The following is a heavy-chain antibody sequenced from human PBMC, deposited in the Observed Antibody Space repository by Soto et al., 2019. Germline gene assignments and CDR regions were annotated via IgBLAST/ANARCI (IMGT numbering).Heavy chain of an antibody. J-gene: IGHJ4*02. CDR1: GFTFSSYA. CDR2: ISGSGGST. D-gene: IGHD1-26*01. V-gene: IGHV3-23*01. Sequence: GGSLRLSCAASGFTFSSYAMSWVRQAPGKGLEWVSAISGSGGSTYYADSVKGRFTISRDNSKNTLYLQMNSLRAEDTAVYYCAKEFLGGSYFPFPYYFDYWGQGTLVTVSS. CDR3: AKEFLGGSYFPFPYYFDY.